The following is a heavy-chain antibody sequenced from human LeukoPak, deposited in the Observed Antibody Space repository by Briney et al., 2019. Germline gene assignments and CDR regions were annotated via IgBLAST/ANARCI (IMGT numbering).Heavy chain of an antibody. CDR3: ARDRGSPRFYDFWSGYYLPYGMDV. V-gene: IGHV1-2*02. CDR1: GYTFTGYY. D-gene: IGHD3-3*01. Sequence: ASVKVSCKASGYTFTGYYMHWVRQAPGQGLEWMGWINPNSGGTNYAQKFQGRATMTRDTSISTAYMELSRLRSDDTAVYYCARDRGSPRFYDFWSGYYLPYGMDVWGQGTTVTVSS. CDR2: INPNSGGT. J-gene: IGHJ6*02.